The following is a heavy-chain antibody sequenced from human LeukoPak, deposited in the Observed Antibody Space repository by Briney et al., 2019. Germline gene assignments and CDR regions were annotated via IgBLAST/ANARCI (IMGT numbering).Heavy chain of an antibody. V-gene: IGHV3-21*01. J-gene: IGHJ4*02. CDR3: ARDHGSGNYFLYFDS. Sequence: GGSLRLSCAASGFTFISYTMNWVRQAPGKGLEWVSSISSSSTYIYYADSVKGRFTISRDNAKNSLSLQMNSLRAEDTAVYYCARDHGSGNYFLYFDSWGQETLVTVSS. D-gene: IGHD3-10*01. CDR1: GFTFISYT. CDR2: ISSSSTYI.